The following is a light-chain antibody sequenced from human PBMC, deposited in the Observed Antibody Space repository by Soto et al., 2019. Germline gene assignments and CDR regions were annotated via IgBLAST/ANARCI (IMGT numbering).Light chain of an antibody. CDR1: SSDVGGFAY. CDR3: GPITRSSTSV. V-gene: IGLV2-14*01. Sequence: QSALSQPASVSGSPLQSITISCTGKSSDVGGFAYVSLYQHQPGNAPKLIIYDVTKRPSGVSNRFSGSKSGNPASLTISGIQAEDEGYYYRGPITRSSTSVCGTGTKVNVL. CDR2: DVT. J-gene: IGLJ1*01.